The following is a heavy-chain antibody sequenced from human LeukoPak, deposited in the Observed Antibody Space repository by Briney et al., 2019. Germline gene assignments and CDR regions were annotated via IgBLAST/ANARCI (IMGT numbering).Heavy chain of an antibody. CDR2: IYYSGST. V-gene: IGHV4-59*01. CDR3: ARSRKGSYYRF. Sequence: PSETLSLTCTVSGGSISSYYWSWIRQPPGKGLEWIGYIYYSGSTNYNPSLKSRVTISVDTSKNQFSLKLSSVTAADTAVYYCARSRKGSYYRFWGQGTLVTVSS. J-gene: IGHJ4*02. D-gene: IGHD1-26*01. CDR1: GGSISSYY.